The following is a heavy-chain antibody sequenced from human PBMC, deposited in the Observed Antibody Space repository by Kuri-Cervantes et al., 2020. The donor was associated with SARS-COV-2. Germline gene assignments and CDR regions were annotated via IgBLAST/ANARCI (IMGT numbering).Heavy chain of an antibody. V-gene: IGHV1-2*02. CDR3: ARDPHSSGYSEYFQH. J-gene: IGHJ1*01. CDR1: GYTFTGYY. Sequence: ASVKVSCKASGYTFTGYYMHWVRQAPGQGLEWMGWINPNSGGTNYAQKFQGRVTMTRDTFISTAYMELSRLRSDDTAVYYCARDPHSSGYSEYFQHWGQGTLVTVSS. D-gene: IGHD3-22*01. CDR2: INPNSGGT.